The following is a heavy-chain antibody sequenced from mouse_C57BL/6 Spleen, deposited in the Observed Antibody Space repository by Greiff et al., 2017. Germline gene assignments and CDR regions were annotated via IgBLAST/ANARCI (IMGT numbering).Heavy chain of an antibody. V-gene: IGHV1-53*01. CDR2: INPSNGGT. D-gene: IGHD2-2*01. CDR3: ARRAATMVTTHYFDY. CDR1: GYNFTSYW. Sequence: QVQLQQPGTELVKPGASVKLSCKASGYNFTSYWMHWVKQRPGQGLEWIGNINPSNGGTNYNEKFKSKATLTVDNSSSTAYMQLSILTSEDSAVYYCARRAATMVTTHYFDYWGQGTTLTVSS. J-gene: IGHJ2*01.